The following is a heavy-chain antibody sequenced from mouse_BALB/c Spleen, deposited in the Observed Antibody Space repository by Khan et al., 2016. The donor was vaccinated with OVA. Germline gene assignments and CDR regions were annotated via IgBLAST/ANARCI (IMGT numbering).Heavy chain of an antibody. CDR3: TRDGMSEFAY. Sequence: QVQLQQSGPEPVRPGASVKISCKGSGYTFADSGMHWVRQSHAKSLEWIGVISTYYGNIKYNQKFEGRATMTVDKSSSTAYMELARLTSEDSAVYFCTRDGMSEFAYWGKGTLVTVSA. V-gene: IGHV1S137*01. D-gene: IGHD2-3*01. CDR1: GYTFADSG. CDR2: ISTYYGNI. J-gene: IGHJ3*01.